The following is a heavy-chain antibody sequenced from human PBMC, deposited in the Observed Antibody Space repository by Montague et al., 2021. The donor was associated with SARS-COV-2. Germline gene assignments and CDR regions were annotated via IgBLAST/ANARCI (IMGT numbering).Heavy chain of an antibody. V-gene: IGHV4-39*01. CDR3: ARHPPHYPSGNYLVPGGFDI. Sequence: SETLSLTCTVSGGSIGGTNYYWDWIRQSPGKGLEWIGNIFQSGGXSYNPSLKSRVTISVDTSSNQFSLRLSSVTAADTAVYFCARHPPHYPSGNYLVPGGFDIWGQGTMVTVSS. J-gene: IGHJ3*02. CDR2: IFQSGGX. CDR1: GGSIGGTNYY. D-gene: IGHD3-10*01.